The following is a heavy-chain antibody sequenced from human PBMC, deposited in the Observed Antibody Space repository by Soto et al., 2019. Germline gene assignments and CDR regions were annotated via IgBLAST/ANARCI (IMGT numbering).Heavy chain of an antibody. CDR2: IYHSGST. D-gene: IGHD1-26*01. V-gene: IGHV4-4*02. CDR1: GGSISSSNW. CDR3: ASSRWELLPAYFDY. J-gene: IGHJ4*02. Sequence: SETLSLTCAVSGGSISSSNWWSLVRPPPGKGLEWIGEIYHSGSTNYNPSLKSRVTISVDKSKNQFSLKLSSVTAADTAVYYCASSRWELLPAYFDYWGQGTLVTVSS.